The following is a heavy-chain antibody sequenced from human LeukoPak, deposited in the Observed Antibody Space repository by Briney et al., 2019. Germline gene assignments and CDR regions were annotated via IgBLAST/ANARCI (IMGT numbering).Heavy chain of an antibody. CDR2: ISYDGSNK. CDR1: GFTFSSYA. V-gene: IGHV3-30*04. CDR3: ARDNRYTAYCGGDCYHDY. D-gene: IGHD2-21*02. Sequence: PGGSLRLSCAASGFTFSSYAMHWVRQAPGKGLEWVAVISYDGSNKYEADSVKGRITIFRNTSKNTLYLQMNSLRAEDTAVYYCARDNRYTAYCGGDCYHDYWGQGTLVTVSS. J-gene: IGHJ4*02.